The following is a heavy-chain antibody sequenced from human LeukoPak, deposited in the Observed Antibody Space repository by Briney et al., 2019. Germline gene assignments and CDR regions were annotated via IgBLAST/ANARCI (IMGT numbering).Heavy chain of an antibody. Sequence: GASVKVSCKASGYTFTSYGISWVRQAPGQGLEWMGWISAYNGNTNYAQKLQGRVTMTTDTSTSTAYMELRSLRSDDTAVYYCARGPRGDYDSSGYYYVPDFDYWGQGTLVTVSS. V-gene: IGHV1-18*01. CDR3: ARGPRGDYDSSGYYYVPDFDY. CDR2: ISAYNGNT. D-gene: IGHD3-22*01. J-gene: IGHJ4*02. CDR1: GYTFTSYG.